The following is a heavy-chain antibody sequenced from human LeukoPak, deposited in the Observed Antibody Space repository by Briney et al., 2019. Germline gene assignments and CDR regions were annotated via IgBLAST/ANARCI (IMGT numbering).Heavy chain of an antibody. V-gene: IGHV1-18*01. CDR1: GYTFTSYG. CDR3: ATVWGVLETGTGTGDAFDI. CDR2: ISAYNGNT. Sequence: ASVKVSCKASGYTFTSYGISWVRQAPGQGLEWMGWISAYNGNTNYAQKLQGRVTMTTDTSTSTAYMELRSLRSDDTAVYYCATVWGVLETGTGTGDAFDIWGQGTMVTVSS. D-gene: IGHD1-7*01. J-gene: IGHJ3*02.